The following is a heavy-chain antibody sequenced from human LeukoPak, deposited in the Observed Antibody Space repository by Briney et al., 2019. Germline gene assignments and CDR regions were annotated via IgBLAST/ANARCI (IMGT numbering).Heavy chain of an antibody. Sequence: SETLSLTCTDSGGSISSGDYYWSWIRQPPGKGLEWIGYIYYGGSTYYNPSLKSRVTISVDTSKNQFSLKLSSVTAADTAVYYCARDISRYYDSSGYPRYAFDIWGQGTMVTVSS. V-gene: IGHV4-30-4*01. D-gene: IGHD3-22*01. CDR3: ARDISRYYDSSGYPRYAFDI. J-gene: IGHJ3*02. CDR1: GGSISSGDYY. CDR2: IYYGGST.